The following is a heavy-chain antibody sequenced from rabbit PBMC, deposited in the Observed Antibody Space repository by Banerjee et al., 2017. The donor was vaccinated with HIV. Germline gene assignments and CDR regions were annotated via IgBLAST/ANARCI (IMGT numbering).Heavy chain of an antibody. CDR1: GLDFSSSYW. D-gene: IGHD4-1*01. V-gene: IGHV1S45*01. CDR3: ARDLAGVTGWNFGL. J-gene: IGHJ4*01. Sequence: QEQLKETGGGLVQPGGSLTLSCTASGLDFSSSYWICWVRQAPGKGLEWIACIGAASTYYATWAKGRFTISKTSSPTVTLQMTSLTAADTASYFCARDLAGVTGWNFGLWGQGTLVT. CDR2: IGAAST.